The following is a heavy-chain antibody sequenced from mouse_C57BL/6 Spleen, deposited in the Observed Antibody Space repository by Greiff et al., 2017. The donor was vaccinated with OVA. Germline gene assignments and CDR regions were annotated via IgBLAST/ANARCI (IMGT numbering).Heavy chain of an antibody. V-gene: IGHV1-15*01. Sequence: VQLQQSGAELVRPGASVTLSCKASGYTFTDYEMHWVKQTPVPGLEWIGAIDPETGGTAYNQKFKGKAILTADKSSSTAYMELRSLTAEDSAVYYCTRTPITTVVATRAMDYWGQGTSVTVSS. CDR1: GYTFTDYE. J-gene: IGHJ4*01. D-gene: IGHD1-1*01. CDR2: IDPETGGT. CDR3: TRTPITTVVATRAMDY.